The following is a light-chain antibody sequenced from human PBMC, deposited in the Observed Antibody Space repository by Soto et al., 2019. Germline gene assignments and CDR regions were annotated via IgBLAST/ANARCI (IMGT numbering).Light chain of an antibody. CDR2: AAS. CDR1: RDISNY. Sequence: DIQMTQSPSSLSASVGDRVTITCRASRDISNYLAWYQQKPGKVPRLLIYAASTLQSGVPSRFSGGGSGTDFALTISSLQPEDVATYYCQMYISVPLTFGGGTKVDIK. J-gene: IGKJ4*01. V-gene: IGKV1-27*01. CDR3: QMYISVPLT.